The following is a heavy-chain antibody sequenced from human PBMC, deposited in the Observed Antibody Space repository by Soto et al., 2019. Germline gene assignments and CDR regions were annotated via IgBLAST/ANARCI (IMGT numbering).Heavy chain of an antibody. D-gene: IGHD3-22*01. CDR1: GGSVSSGSYY. CDR3: ARGPYDSSGYSAFDR. CDR2: IYYIGST. V-gene: IGHV4-61*01. Sequence: PSETLSLTCTVSGGSVSSGSYYWSWIRQPPGKGLEWIGYIYYIGSTKYNPSLKSRVTISLDTSRNQFFLKLNSVTAADTAVYYCARGPYDSSGYSAFDRWGQGTLVTVSS. J-gene: IGHJ5*02.